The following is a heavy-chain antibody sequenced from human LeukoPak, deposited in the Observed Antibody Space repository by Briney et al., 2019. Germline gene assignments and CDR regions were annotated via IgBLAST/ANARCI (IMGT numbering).Heavy chain of an antibody. Sequence: GRSLRLSCAASGFTFSSYGMHWVRQAPGKGLEWVAVIWYDGSNKYYADSVKGRFTISRDNSKNTLYLQVNSLRAEDTAVYYCAKYLAAAGTDYWGQGTLVTVSS. V-gene: IGHV3-33*06. J-gene: IGHJ4*02. CDR1: GFTFSSYG. D-gene: IGHD6-13*01. CDR3: AKYLAAAGTDY. CDR2: IWYDGSNK.